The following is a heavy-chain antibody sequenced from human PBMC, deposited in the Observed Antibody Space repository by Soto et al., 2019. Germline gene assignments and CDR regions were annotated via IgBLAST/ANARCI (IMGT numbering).Heavy chain of an antibody. CDR3: ARDPVGYCSGGSCYPNFDY. J-gene: IGHJ4*02. CDR2: ISSSSSYI. D-gene: IGHD2-15*01. CDR1: GGSLSGYY. Sequence: ETLSLTCAVYGGSLSGYYWSWIRQPPGKGLEWVSSISSSSSYIYYADSVKGRFTISRDNAKNSLYLQMNSLRAEDTAVYYCARDPVGYCSGGSCYPNFDYWGQGTLVTVSS. V-gene: IGHV3-21*01.